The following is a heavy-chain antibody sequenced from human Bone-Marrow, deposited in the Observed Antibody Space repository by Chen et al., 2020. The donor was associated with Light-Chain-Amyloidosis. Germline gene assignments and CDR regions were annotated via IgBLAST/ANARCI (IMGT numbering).Heavy chain of an antibody. J-gene: IGHJ5*02. CDR3: ASSAPDPSS. CDR2: VTNSSSNI. Sequence: EVQLVESGGGLVKPGGSLRLSCAASGFTFSNYDMNWVRQVPGKGLEWISAVTNSSSNIYYADSVRGQFTISRDNAKNSLYLQMNSLRAEDTAMYYCASSAPDPSSWGQGTLVTVSS. CDR1: GFTFSNYD. V-gene: IGHV3-21*01.